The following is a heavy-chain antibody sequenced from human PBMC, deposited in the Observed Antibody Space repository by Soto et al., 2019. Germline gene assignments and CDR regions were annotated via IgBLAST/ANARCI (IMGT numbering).Heavy chain of an antibody. Sequence: QVQLQESGPGLVKPSQTLSLTCTVSGGSISSGGYYWSWIRQHPGKGLEWIGYIYYSGSTYYNPFLKSRVTISVDTSKNQFSLKLSSVTAADTAVYYCARDHYHYGYGMDVWGQGTTVTVSS. J-gene: IGHJ6*02. CDR2: IYYSGST. V-gene: IGHV4-31*03. D-gene: IGHD3-22*01. CDR3: ARDHYHYGYGMDV. CDR1: GGSISSGGYY.